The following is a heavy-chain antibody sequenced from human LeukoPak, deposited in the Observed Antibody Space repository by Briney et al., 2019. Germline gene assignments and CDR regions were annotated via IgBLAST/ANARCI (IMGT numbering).Heavy chain of an antibody. D-gene: IGHD3-16*02. CDR3: ARLSPPRGSYRYGSDY. V-gene: IGHV4-39*07. J-gene: IGHJ4*02. CDR1: GGSISSGSYY. Sequence: PSETLSLTCTVSGGSISSGSYYWGWIRQPPGKGLEWIGSIYYSGSTYYNPSLKSRVTISVDTSKNQFSLKLSSVTAADTAVYYCARLSPPRGSYRYGSDYWGQGTLVTISS. CDR2: IYYSGST.